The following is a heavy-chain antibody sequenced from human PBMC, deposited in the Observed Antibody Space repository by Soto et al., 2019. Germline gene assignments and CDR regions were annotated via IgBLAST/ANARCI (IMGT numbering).Heavy chain of an antibody. V-gene: IGHV3-30*18. D-gene: IGHD5-12*01. J-gene: IGHJ6*02. CDR3: AKDIVATIKAPYYYYGMDV. Sequence: GGSLRLSCAASGFTFSSYGMHWVRQAPGKGLEWVAVISYDGSNKYYADSVKGRFTISRDNSKNTLYLQMNSLRAEDTAVYYCAKDIVATIKAPYYYYGMDVWGQGTTVTVSS. CDR2: ISYDGSNK. CDR1: GFTFSSYG.